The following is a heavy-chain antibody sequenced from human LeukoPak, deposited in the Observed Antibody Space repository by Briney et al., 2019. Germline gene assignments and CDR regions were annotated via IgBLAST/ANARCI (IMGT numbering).Heavy chain of an antibody. CDR2: VNPNSGGT. J-gene: IGHJ4*02. CDR3: ARESRGSDYDS. D-gene: IGHD6-19*01. V-gene: IGHV1-2*02. Sequence: ASVKASCKASGCTFTGYYIHWVRQAPGQGLEWMGWVNPNSGGTNYAQKFQGRVTMTRDTSISTAYMELSRLTSDDTAVYYCARESRGSDYDSWGQGTLVTVSS. CDR1: GCTFTGYY.